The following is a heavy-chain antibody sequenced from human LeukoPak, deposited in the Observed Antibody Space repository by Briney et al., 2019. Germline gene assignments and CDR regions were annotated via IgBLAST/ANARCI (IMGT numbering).Heavy chain of an antibody. CDR2: ISWNSGSI. J-gene: IGHJ5*02. D-gene: IGHD1/OR15-1a*01. CDR3: AKGATKRAVVSLENWFDP. CDR1: GFTFDDYA. V-gene: IGHV3-9*01. Sequence: GGSLRLSCAASGFTFDDYAMHWVRQAPGKGLEWVSGISWNSGSIGYADSVKGRFTISRDNAKNSLYLQMNSLRAEDTALYYCAKGATKRAVVSLENWFDPWGQGTLVTVSS.